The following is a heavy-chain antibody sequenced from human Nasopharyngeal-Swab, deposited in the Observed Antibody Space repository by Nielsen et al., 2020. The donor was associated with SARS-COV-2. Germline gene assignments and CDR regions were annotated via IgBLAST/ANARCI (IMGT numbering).Heavy chain of an antibody. J-gene: IGHJ6*03. Sequence: LRLSCAISGDSVSSSSAAWNWIRQSPSRGLEWLGRTYYRSKWYNDYAVSVKSRITINPDTSKNQFSLHLNSVTPEDTAVYYCARARGAYGDYYYYYYTDVWAKGPRSPSP. CDR2: TYYRSKWYN. D-gene: IGHD4-17*01. CDR1: GDSVSSSSAA. V-gene: IGHV6-1*01. CDR3: ARARGAYGDYYYYYYTDV.